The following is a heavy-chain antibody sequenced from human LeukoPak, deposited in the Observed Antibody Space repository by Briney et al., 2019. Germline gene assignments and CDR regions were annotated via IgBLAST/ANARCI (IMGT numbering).Heavy chain of an antibody. CDR2: IIPILGIA. J-gene: IGHJ3*02. D-gene: IGHD3-10*01. V-gene: IGHV1-69*04. CDR1: GGTFLNYA. Sequence: SVKVSCKTSGGTFLNYAISWVRQAPGQGLEWMGRIIPILGIANYAQKFQARVTLTADKSTSTAYMKLSSLRSDDTAVYYCARASQDYYGSGSYYRGGDAFDIWGQGTMVTVSS. CDR3: ARASQDYYGSGSYYRGGDAFDI.